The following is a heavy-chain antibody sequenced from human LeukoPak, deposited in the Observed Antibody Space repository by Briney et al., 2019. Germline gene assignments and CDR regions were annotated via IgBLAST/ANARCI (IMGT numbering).Heavy chain of an antibody. V-gene: IGHV3-33*06. CDR2: VWYDGSNK. CDR3: VKDPGRDSSGWDAF. J-gene: IGHJ4*02. CDR1: GFIFSSYG. D-gene: IGHD6-19*01. Sequence: PGGSLRLSCAASGFIFSSYGMHWVRQAPGKGLEWVAVVWYDGSNKYYADSVKGRFTISRDNSKNTLYLQMNSLRAEDTAVYYCVKDPGRDSSGWDAFWGQGTLVTVSS.